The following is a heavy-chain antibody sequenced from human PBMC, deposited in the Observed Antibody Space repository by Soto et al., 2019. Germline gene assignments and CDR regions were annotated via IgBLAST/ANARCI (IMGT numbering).Heavy chain of an antibody. V-gene: IGHV3-23*01. CDR3: ARDTGGEVIVIKHLGY. CDR1: GFTFSSYA. Sequence: GRSLRLSCAASGFTFSSYAMSWVRQAPGKGLEWVSAISGSGGSTYYADSVKGRFTISRDNPKNTLYLQMNSLRVEDTAVYYCARDTGGEVIVIKHLGYWGQGTLVTGSS. D-gene: IGHD3-16*02. CDR2: ISGSGGST. J-gene: IGHJ4*02.